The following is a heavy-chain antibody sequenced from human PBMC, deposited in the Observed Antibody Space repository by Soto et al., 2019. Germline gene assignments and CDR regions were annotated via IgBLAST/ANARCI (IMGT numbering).Heavy chain of an antibody. CDR1: GDSMNNFY. Sequence: SETLSLTCAVSGDSMNNFYWSWVRQPAGRGLEYIGRIYSAGDTYYNPSLQSRVTISVDTSKNQFSLKLTSVTAADTAVYYCVRDAYYYDTSGQNLFDSWGPGTQVTVSS. CDR3: VRDAYYYDTSGQNLFDS. V-gene: IGHV4-4*07. J-gene: IGHJ4*02. D-gene: IGHD3-22*01. CDR2: IYSAGDT.